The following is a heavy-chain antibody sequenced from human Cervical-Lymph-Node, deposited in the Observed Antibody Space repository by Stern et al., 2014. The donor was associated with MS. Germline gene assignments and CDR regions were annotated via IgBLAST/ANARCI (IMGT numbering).Heavy chain of an antibody. J-gene: IGHJ4*02. CDR2: INPSDGRT. CDR3: ARDRGVQWLARGYFDS. CDR1: GYTFTSYY. D-gene: IGHD6-19*01. V-gene: IGHV1-46*01. Sequence: QEQLAQSGAELRPPGASVKVSCKTSGYTFTSYYMNWVRQAPGEGLERMGIINPSDGRTSYAQKFRGRVTMTTDNPTSTVFMQLSSLRYEDTAVYYCARDRGVQWLARGYFDSWGQGTLVTVSS.